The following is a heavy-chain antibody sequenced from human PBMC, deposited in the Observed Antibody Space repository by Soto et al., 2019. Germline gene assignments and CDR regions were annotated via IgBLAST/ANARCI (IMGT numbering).Heavy chain of an antibody. CDR1: GGSIRSYY. J-gene: IGHJ6*02. D-gene: IGHD5-18*01. V-gene: IGHV4-59*01. Sequence: PSETLSLTCTVSGGSIRSYYWSWIRQPPGKGLEWIGYIYYSGSTNYNPSLKSRVTISVDTSKNQFSLKLSSVTAADTAVYYCARDSGYSYANYYYYGMDVWGQGTTVTVSS. CDR3: ARDSGYSYANYYYYGMDV. CDR2: IYYSGST.